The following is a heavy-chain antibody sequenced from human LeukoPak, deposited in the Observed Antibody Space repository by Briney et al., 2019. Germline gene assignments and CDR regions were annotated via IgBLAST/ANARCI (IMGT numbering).Heavy chain of an antibody. D-gene: IGHD3-22*01. CDR3: ARGYDSSGYYMLTY. Sequence: ASVKVSCKASGYTFTGYYMHWVRQAPGQGLEWMGWINPNSGGTNYAQKFQGRVTMTRDTSISPAYMELSRLRSDDTAVYYCARGYDSSGYYMLTYWGQGTLVTVSS. V-gene: IGHV1-2*02. CDR2: INPNSGGT. CDR1: GYTFTGYY. J-gene: IGHJ4*02.